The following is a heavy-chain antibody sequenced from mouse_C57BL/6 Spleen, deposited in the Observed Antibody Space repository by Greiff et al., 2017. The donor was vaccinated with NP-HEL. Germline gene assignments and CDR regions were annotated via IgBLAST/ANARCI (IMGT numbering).Heavy chain of an antibody. CDR3: ARGYYGSSLWFAY. CDR2: INYDGSST. V-gene: IGHV5-16*01. CDR1: GFTFSDYY. J-gene: IGHJ3*01. D-gene: IGHD1-1*01. Sequence: EVKLVESEGGLVQPGSSMKLSCTASGFTFSDYYMAWVRQVPEKGLEWVANINYDGSSTYYLDSLKSRFIISRDNAKNILYLQMSSLKSEDTATYYCARGYYGSSLWFAYWGQGTLVTVSA.